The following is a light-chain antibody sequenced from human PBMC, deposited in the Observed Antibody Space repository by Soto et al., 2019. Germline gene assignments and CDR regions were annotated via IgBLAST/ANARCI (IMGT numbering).Light chain of an antibody. CDR2: GAS. V-gene: IGKV3-20*01. Sequence: EVVLTQSPGILSLSPGERATLSCRASQRVSSSYLAWYQQKPGQAPRLLIYGASSRATGTPDRFSGSGSGTDFTLTISRLEPEDIAVYYCQQYGSAPLYTFVQGTKLEIK. CDR3: QQYGSAPLYT. J-gene: IGKJ2*01. CDR1: QRVSSSY.